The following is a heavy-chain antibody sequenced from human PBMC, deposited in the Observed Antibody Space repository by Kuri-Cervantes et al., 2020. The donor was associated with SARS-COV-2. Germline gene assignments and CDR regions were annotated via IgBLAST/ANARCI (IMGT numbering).Heavy chain of an antibody. CDR3: ARDEGKGGHCLGH. CDR2: IDPSSGGT. V-gene: IGHV1-2*02. Sequence: ASVKVSCKASGYTFTGYLIHWVRQAPGQGLEWMGWIDPSSGGTNFAQNFQGRVTMTRDTSISTAYMELRRLRSDDTAVYYCARDEGKGGHCLGHWGQGTLVTVSS. D-gene: IGHD2-21*01. J-gene: IGHJ4*02. CDR1: GYTFTGYL.